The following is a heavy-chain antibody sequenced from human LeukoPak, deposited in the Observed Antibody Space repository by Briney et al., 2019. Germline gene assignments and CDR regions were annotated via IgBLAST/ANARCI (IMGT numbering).Heavy chain of an antibody. D-gene: IGHD2-2*01. Sequence: GGSLRLSCAASGFTFSSYWMNWARQAPGKGLEWVSYISSSGSTIYYADSVKGRFTISRDNAKNSLYLQMNSLRAEDTAVYYCARDIQDIVVVPAAIRYYYYYYGMDVWGQGTTVTVSS. CDR1: GFTFSSYW. CDR2: ISSSGSTI. J-gene: IGHJ6*02. CDR3: ARDIQDIVVVPAAIRYYYYYYGMDV. V-gene: IGHV3-48*04.